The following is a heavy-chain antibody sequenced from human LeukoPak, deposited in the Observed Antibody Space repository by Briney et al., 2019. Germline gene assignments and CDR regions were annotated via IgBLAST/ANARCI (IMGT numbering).Heavy chain of an antibody. D-gene: IGHD3-3*01. Sequence: GASVTVSCTASGYTFTSYDINWVRQATGQGLEWMGWMNPNSGNTGYAQKFQGRVTMTRNTSISTAYMELSSLRSEDTAVYYCARASGVVMYYYYGMDVWGQGTTVTVSS. CDR3: ARASGVVMYYYYGMDV. J-gene: IGHJ6*02. V-gene: IGHV1-8*01. CDR1: GYTFTSYD. CDR2: MNPNSGNT.